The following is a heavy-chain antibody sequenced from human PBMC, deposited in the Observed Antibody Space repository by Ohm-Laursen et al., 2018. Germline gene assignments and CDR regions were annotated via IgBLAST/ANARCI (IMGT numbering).Heavy chain of an antibody. CDR1: GYTFTGYY. CDR2: INLNSGGT. Sequence: SSVKVSCNASGYTFTGYYMHWVRQAPGQGLEWMGWINLNSGGTNYAQKFQGRVTMTRDTSISTAYMELSRLRPDDTAVYYCARTSDSSGYLPITFDYWGQGTLVTVSS. V-gene: IGHV1-2*02. J-gene: IGHJ4*02. D-gene: IGHD3-22*01. CDR3: ARTSDSSGYLPITFDY.